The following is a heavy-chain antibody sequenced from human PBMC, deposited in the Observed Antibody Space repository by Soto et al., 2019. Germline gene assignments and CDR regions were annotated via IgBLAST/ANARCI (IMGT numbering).Heavy chain of an antibody. CDR1: GGSFSGYY. V-gene: IGHV4-34*01. CDR2: INHSGST. Sequence: SETLSLTCAVYGGSFSGYYWSWIRQPPGKGLEWIGEINHSGSTNYNPSLKSRVTISVDKANNQFSLKLRPWTAADTSIYYCASRVQLERPYFDYWGQGTLVTVSS. J-gene: IGHJ4*02. D-gene: IGHD1-1*01. CDR3: ASRVQLERPYFDY.